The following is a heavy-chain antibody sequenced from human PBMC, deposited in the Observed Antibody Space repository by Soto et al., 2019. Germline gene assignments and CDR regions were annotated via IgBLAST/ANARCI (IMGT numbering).Heavy chain of an antibody. CDR2: VFSSVSA. D-gene: IGHD2-21*02. CDR3: TRDGMTTGDT. J-gene: IGHJ4*02. V-gene: IGHV4-4*07. Sequence: SETLALTCMISGVSVTSYTWSCVRQRANKGLEWIGRVFSSVSATYSPSLKSRVRISMDTPENRISLKLDSVTAADAGVYYCTRDGMTTGDTWGPGTLVTSPQ. CDR1: GVSVTSYT.